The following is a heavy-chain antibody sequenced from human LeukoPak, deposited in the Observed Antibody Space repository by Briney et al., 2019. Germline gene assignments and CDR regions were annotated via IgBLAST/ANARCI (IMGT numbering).Heavy chain of an antibody. CDR3: AKDANTLSSSWYSWNY. CDR1: GFTFSSYA. Sequence: GGSLRLSCAASGFTFSSYAMSWVRQAPGKGLEWVSAISGSGGSTYYADSVKGRFTISRDNSKNTLYLQMNSLRAEDTAVHYCAKDANTLSSSWYSWNYWGQGTLVTVSS. J-gene: IGHJ4*02. CDR2: ISGSGGST. D-gene: IGHD6-13*01. V-gene: IGHV3-23*01.